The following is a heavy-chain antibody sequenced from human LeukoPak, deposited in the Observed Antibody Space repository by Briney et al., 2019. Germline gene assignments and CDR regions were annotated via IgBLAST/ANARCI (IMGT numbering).Heavy chain of an antibody. CDR2: ISYDGSNK. V-gene: IGHV3-30*03. Sequence: GGSLRLSCAASGFTFSSYGMHWVRQAPGKGLEWVAVISYDGSNKYYADSVKGRFTISRDNSKNTLYLQMNSLRAEDTAVYYCARERAAAGMDYWGQGTLVTVSS. J-gene: IGHJ4*02. CDR3: ARERAAAGMDY. CDR1: GFTFSSYG. D-gene: IGHD6-13*01.